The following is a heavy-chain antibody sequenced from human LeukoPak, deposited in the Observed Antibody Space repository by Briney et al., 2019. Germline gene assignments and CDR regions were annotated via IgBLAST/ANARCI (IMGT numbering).Heavy chain of an antibody. CDR3: ARDLDYYDSSGYCDY. CDR2: INPNSGGT. Sequence: ASVKVSCKASGYTFTSYYMHWVRQAPGQGLEWMGWINPNSGGTNYAQKFQGRVTMTRDTSISTAYMELSRLRSDDTAVYYCARDLDYYDSSGYCDYWGQGTLVTVSS. J-gene: IGHJ4*02. CDR1: GYTFTSYY. D-gene: IGHD3-22*01. V-gene: IGHV1-2*02.